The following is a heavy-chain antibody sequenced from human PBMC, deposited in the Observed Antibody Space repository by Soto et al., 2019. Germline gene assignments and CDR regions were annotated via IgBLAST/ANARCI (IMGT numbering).Heavy chain of an antibody. D-gene: IGHD3-22*01. J-gene: IGHJ5*01. V-gene: IGHV3-7*03. CDR1: GFPFNNFY. CDR2: IKEDGNEK. Sequence: GGSLTLSCTPSGFPFNNFYITWVSQASGKGLEWVASIKEDGNEKYYADSVKGRFTISRDNAKNSLSLQMNSLGAEDTAVYFCTRGAGGLNYYYSFDAWGHGAPVTVSS. CDR3: TRGAGGLNYYYSFDA.